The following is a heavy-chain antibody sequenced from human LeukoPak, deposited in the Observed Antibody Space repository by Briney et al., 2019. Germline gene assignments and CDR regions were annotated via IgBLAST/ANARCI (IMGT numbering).Heavy chain of an antibody. J-gene: IGHJ4*02. V-gene: IGHV4-61*02. CDR3: AREAPPPYYYGSGSYLFDY. D-gene: IGHD3-10*01. CDR1: GGSISSGSYY. Sequence: SQTLSLTCTVSGGSISSGSYYWSWIRQPAGKGLEWIGRIYTSGSTNYNPSLKSRVTISVDTSKNQFPLKLSSVTAADTAVYYCAREAPPPYYYGSGSYLFDYWGQGTLVTVSS. CDR2: IYTSGST.